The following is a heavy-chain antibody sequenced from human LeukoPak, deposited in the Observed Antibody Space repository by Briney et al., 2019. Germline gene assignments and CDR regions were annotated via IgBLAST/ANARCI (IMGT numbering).Heavy chain of an antibody. CDR1: GFTFSSYW. V-gene: IGHV3-64D*06. CDR3: VKEVSGYYYDSSGYYWSDY. CDR2: ISSNGGST. J-gene: IGHJ4*02. Sequence: GGSLRLSCAASGFTFSSYWMNWVRQAPGKGLEYVSAISSNGGSTYYADSVKGRFTISRDNPKNTLYLQMSSLRAEDTAVYYCVKEVSGYYYDSSGYYWSDYWGQGTLVTVSS. D-gene: IGHD3-22*01.